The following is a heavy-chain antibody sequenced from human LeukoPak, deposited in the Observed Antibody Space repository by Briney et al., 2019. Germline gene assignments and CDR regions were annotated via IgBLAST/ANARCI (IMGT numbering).Heavy chain of an antibody. CDR3: ARGRNDNGGMFFDS. V-gene: IGHV4-59*01. D-gene: IGHD4-23*01. CDR2: ISYSGYT. J-gene: IGHJ4*02. Sequence: PSETLSLTCSVSGGSIRSYYWSWLRQAPGKGLEWIGFISYSGYTSYSPSLKSPVAISVGPCKSQFSLRLSSMTTADTAIYYCARGRNDNGGMFFDSWAQGTLVTVSS. CDR1: GGSIRSYY.